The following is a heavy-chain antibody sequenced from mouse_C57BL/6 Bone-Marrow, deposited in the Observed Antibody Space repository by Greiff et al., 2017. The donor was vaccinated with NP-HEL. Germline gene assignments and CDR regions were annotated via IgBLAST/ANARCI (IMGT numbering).Heavy chain of an antibody. CDR3: AKGQDYGSMDY. J-gene: IGHJ4*01. D-gene: IGHD2-2*01. CDR1: GFTFSDYG. CDR2: ISSGSSTI. Sequence: EVKLMESGGGLVKPGGSLKLSCAASGFTFSDYGMHWVRQAPEKGLEWVAYISSGSSTIYYADTVKGRFTISRDNAKNTLFLQMTSLRSEDTAMYYCAKGQDYGSMDYWGQGTSVTVSS. V-gene: IGHV5-17*01.